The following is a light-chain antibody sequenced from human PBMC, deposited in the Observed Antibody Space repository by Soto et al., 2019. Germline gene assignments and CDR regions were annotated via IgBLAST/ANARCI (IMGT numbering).Light chain of an antibody. V-gene: IGKV3-15*01. CDR1: QSVASN. CDR2: GAS. J-gene: IGKJ2*01. Sequence: EIVMTQSPASLSVSPGDGATLSCRASQSVASNVAWYQQKPGQGPRLLIHGASTRDAGVPARFSGSGSGTDFTLTISSLQSEDFAVYYCQQYHNWPPQYTFGQGTKLQIK. CDR3: QQYHNWPPQYT.